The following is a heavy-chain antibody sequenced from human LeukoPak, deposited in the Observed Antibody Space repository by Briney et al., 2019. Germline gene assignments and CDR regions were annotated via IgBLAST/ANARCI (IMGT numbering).Heavy chain of an antibody. CDR2: INPNSGGT. D-gene: IGHD5-12*01. J-gene: IGHJ4*02. CDR1: GYTFTGYY. Sequence: GASVKVSCEAPGYTFTGYYMHWVRQAPGQGLEWMGWINPNSGGTNYAQKFQGRVTMTRDTSISTAYMEVSRLTSDDTAVFYCAREGSGYPFGGQGTLVTVSS. CDR3: AREGSGYPF. V-gene: IGHV1-2*02.